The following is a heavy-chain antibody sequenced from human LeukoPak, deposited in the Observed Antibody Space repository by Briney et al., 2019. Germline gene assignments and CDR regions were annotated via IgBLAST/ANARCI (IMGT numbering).Heavy chain of an antibody. J-gene: IGHJ4*02. CDR1: GFTFSSYS. V-gene: IGHV3-21*01. Sequence: PGGSLRLSCAASGFTFSSYSMNWVRQAPGRGLEWVSSISSSSSYIYYADSVKGRFTISRDNAKNSLYLQMNSLRAEDTAVYYCARGAGGAFDYWGQGTLVTVSS. CDR3: ARGAGGAFDY. CDR2: ISSSSSYI. D-gene: IGHD3-10*01.